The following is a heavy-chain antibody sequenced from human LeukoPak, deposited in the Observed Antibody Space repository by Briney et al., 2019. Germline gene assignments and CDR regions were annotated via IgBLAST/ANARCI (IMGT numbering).Heavy chain of an antibody. J-gene: IGHJ5*02. Sequence: TSETLSLTCTVSGGSISSYYWSWIRQPPGKGLEWIGYIYYSGSTNYNPSLKSRVTISVDTSKNQYSLKLSSVTAADTAVYYCARTPVVRGNNWFDPWGQGTLVTVSS. CDR1: GGSISSYY. D-gene: IGHD3-10*01. V-gene: IGHV4-59*01. CDR3: ARTPVVRGNNWFDP. CDR2: IYYSGST.